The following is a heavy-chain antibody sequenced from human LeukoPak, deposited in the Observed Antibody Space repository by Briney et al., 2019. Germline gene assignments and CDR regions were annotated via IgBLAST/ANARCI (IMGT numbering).Heavy chain of an antibody. D-gene: IGHD3-22*01. J-gene: IGHJ3*02. CDR1: GFTFSSYS. CDR2: ISSSSSTI. V-gene: IGHV3-48*01. CDR3: ATGSYYDSSGYDAFDI. Sequence: GGSLRLSCAASGFTFSSYSMNWVRQAPGKGLEWVSYISSSSSTIYYADSVKGRFTISRDNAKNSLYLQMNSLRAEDTAVYYCATGSYYDSSGYDAFDIWGQGTMVTVSS.